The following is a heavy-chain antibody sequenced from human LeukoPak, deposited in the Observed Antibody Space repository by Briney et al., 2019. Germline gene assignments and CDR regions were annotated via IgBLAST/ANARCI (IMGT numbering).Heavy chain of an antibody. V-gene: IGHV3-30-3*01. CDR1: GFTFSSYA. Sequence: GGSLRLSCAASGFTFSSYAMHWVRQAPGKGLEWVAVISYDGSNKYYADSVKGRFTISRDNSKNTLYLQMNSLRAEDTAVYYCAREDIVVVTAILFQSSFDYRGQGTLVTVSS. J-gene: IGHJ4*02. CDR3: AREDIVVVTAILFQSSFDY. D-gene: IGHD2-21*02. CDR2: ISYDGSNK.